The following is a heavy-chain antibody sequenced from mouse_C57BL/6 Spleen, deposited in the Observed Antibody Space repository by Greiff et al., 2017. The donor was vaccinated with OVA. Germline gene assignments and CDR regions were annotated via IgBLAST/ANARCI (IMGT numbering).Heavy chain of an antibody. CDR3: AKEGLYYSNYGFAY. CDR2: ILPGSGST. J-gene: IGHJ3*01. V-gene: IGHV1-9*01. D-gene: IGHD2-5*01. Sequence: VQLQQSGAELMKPGASVKLSCKATGYTFTGYWIEWVKQRPGHGLEWIGEILPGSGSTNYNEQFKGKATFTADTSSNTAYMQLSSLTTEDSAIYYWAKEGLYYSNYGFAYWGQGTLVTVSA. CDR1: GYTFTGYW.